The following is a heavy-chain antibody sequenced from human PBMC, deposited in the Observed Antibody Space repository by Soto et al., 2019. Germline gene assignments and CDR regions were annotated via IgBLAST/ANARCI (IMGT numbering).Heavy chain of an antibody. CDR3: ASSDAVPAAIGY. J-gene: IGHJ4*02. CDR2: INAGNGNT. CDR1: GYTFTSYA. V-gene: IGHV1-3*01. Sequence: QVQLVQSGAEVKKPGASVKVSCKASGYTFTSYAMHWVRQAPGQRLEWMGWINAGNGNTKYSQKFQGRVTITRDTSASRVYMELCGMRSDDTAVYYCASSDAVPAAIGYWGQGTLVNVSS. D-gene: IGHD2-2*02.